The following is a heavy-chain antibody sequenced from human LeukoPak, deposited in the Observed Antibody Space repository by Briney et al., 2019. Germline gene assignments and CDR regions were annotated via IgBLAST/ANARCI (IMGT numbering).Heavy chain of an antibody. CDR1: GASISSSSYY. J-gene: IGHJ4*02. CDR3: AGQNVGHYFHY. Sequence: SSETLSLTCTVSGASISSSSYYWGWIRPPPGKGLEWIGNIYYSGSTYYNPSLKSRVTISVDTSKNQLSLKLSSVTAADTAVYYCAGQNVGHYFHYWGQGTLVTVSS. D-gene: IGHD1-1*01. V-gene: IGHV4-39*01. CDR2: IYYSGST.